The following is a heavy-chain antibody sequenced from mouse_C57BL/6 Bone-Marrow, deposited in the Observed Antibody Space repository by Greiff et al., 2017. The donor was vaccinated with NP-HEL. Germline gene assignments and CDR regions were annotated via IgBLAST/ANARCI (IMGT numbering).Heavy chain of an antibody. CDR3: ARRYRGLYYYAMDY. Sequence: EVKLVESGGGLVKPGGSLKLSCAASGFTFSDYGMHWVRQAPEKGLEWVAYISRGSSTIYYDDTVKGRFTISRDNAKNTLFLQITSLRSEDTAMYYCARRYRGLYYYAMDYWGQGTSVTVSS. CDR1: GFTFSDYG. CDR2: ISRGSSTI. D-gene: IGHD2-12*01. J-gene: IGHJ4*01. V-gene: IGHV5-17*01.